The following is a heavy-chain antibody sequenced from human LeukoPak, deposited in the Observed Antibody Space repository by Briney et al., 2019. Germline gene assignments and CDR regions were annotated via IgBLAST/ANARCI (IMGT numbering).Heavy chain of an antibody. J-gene: IGHJ6*03. V-gene: IGHV4-61*01. CDR2: IYYSGST. Sequence: SETLSLTCTVSGGSISSGSYYWSWIRQPPGKGLEWIGYIYYSGSTNYNPSLKSQVTISVGTSKNQFSLRLSSVTAADSAVYYCARERIGVDCSSTSCRNYYYMDVWGKGTTVTISS. D-gene: IGHD2-2*01. CDR3: ARERIGVDCSSTSCRNYYYMDV. CDR1: GGSISSGSYY.